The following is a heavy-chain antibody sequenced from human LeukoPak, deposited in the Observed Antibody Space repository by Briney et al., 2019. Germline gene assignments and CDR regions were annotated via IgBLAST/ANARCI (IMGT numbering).Heavy chain of an antibody. CDR1: GGSISGSSYY. CDR2: IYYSGST. D-gene: IGHD1-1*01. V-gene: IGHV4-39*01. CDR3: ARHVRGTTRNYYFDY. Sequence: SETLSLTCTVSGGSISGSSYYWGWIRQPPGKGLEWIGSIYYSGSTYYNPSLKSRVTISVDTSKNQFSLKLSSVTAAGTAVYYCARHVRGTTRNYYFDYWGQGTLVTVSS. J-gene: IGHJ4*02.